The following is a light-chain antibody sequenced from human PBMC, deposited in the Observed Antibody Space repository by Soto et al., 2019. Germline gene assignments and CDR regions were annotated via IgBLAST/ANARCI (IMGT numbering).Light chain of an antibody. V-gene: IGKV1-5*01. Sequence: DIQMTPSPSTLSASAGDRVTITCRASQSINSRLAWYQQKPGKAPKLLIYAASTLQSGVPSRFSGSGSGTDFTLTISSLQPEDFATYYCQQLNSYPITFGQGTRLEIK. CDR1: QSINSR. J-gene: IGKJ5*01. CDR2: AAS. CDR3: QQLNSYPIT.